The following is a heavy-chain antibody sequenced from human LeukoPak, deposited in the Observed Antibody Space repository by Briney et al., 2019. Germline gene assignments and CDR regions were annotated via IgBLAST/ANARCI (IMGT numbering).Heavy chain of an antibody. D-gene: IGHD6-13*01. CDR2: IPHNGRNK. Sequence: QPGGSLRLSCAASGSNFSNYGMHWVRQAPGKGLEWVAFIPHNGRNKIYADSAKGRFTISRDNSKNTLNLQMTSLTTDDTAFYYCAKDMWHSSSSWFMDSWGQGAQVIVSS. CDR1: GSNFSNYG. J-gene: IGHJ4*02. CDR3: AKDMWHSSSSWFMDS. V-gene: IGHV3-30*02.